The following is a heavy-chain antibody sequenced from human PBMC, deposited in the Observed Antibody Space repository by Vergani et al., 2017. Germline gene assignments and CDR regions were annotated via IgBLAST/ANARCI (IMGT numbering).Heavy chain of an antibody. CDR2: ISYDGSNK. CDR3: ARDPAGSLFDYYYYGMDV. V-gene: IGHV3-30*03. Sequence: QVQLVESGGGVVQPGRSLRLSCAASGFTFSSYGMHWVRQAPGKGLEWVAVISYDGSNKYYADSVKGRFTISRDNSKNTLYLQMNSLRAEDTAVYYCARDPAGSLFDYYYYGMDVWGQGTTVTVSS. J-gene: IGHJ6*02. CDR1: GFTFSSYG. D-gene: IGHD6-19*01.